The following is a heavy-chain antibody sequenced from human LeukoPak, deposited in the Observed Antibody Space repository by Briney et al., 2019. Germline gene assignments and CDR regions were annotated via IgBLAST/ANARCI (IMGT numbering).Heavy chain of an antibody. CDR1: GFRFSSYA. J-gene: IGHJ4*02. CDR2: ISSSGGDT. CDR3: AKRGYYFDY. V-gene: IGHV3-23*01. Sequence: GGSLRLSCAASGFRFSSYAMSWVRQAPGKGLEWVSAISSSGGDTNYANSVKGRFTISRDNSKNTLYLQMNSLRAEDTAVYYCAKRGYYFDYWGQGTLVTVSS.